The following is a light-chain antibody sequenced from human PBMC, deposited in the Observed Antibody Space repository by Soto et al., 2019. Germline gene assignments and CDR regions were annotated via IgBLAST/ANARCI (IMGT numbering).Light chain of an antibody. V-gene: IGKV3-20*01. J-gene: IGKJ1*01. CDR1: QSISSSY. CDR3: QQHGSAPARP. Sequence: EIVLTQSPGTLSLSPGERATLSCRASQSISSSYLAWYQQKPGQAPRLLIYGASKRATGIPDRFSGSGCGADFTLTISRLESEDLAVYYCQQHGSAPARPFGQGTKVEIK. CDR2: GAS.